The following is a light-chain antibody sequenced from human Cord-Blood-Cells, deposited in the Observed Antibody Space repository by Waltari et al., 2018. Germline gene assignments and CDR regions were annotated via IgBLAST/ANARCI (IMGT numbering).Light chain of an antibody. J-gene: IGLJ3*02. V-gene: IGLV1-44*01. CDR2: SNN. CDR1: SSNIGSNT. CDR3: AAWDDSLNGPV. Sequence: QSVLTQPPSASGTPGQRVTISCSGSSSNIGSNTVNWYQQLPGTAPQLLIYSNNQRPSGVPDRFSGAKSGTSAFLASSGLQSEDEADYYCAAWDDSLNGPVFGGGTKLTVL.